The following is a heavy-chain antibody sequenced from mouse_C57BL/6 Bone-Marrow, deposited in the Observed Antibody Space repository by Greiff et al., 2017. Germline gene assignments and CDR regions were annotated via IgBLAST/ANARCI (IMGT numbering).Heavy chain of an antibody. D-gene: IGHD2-3*01. V-gene: IGHV1-81*01. CDR2: IYPRSGNT. CDR1: GYTFTSYG. J-gene: IGHJ4*01. CDR3: AREWLLRGGAMDY. Sequence: QVQLKESGAELARPGASVKLSCKASGYTFTSYGISWVKQRTGQGLEWIGEIYPRSGNTYYNEKFKGKATLTADKSSSTAYMELRSLTSEDSAVYFGAREWLLRGGAMDYWGQGTSVTVSS.